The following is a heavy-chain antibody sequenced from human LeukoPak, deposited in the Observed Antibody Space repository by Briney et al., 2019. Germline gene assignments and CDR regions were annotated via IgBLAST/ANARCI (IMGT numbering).Heavy chain of an antibody. CDR1: GFTFSSYS. V-gene: IGHV3-21*01. CDR3: ARTVAYDFWCGYSFDY. J-gene: IGHJ4*02. Sequence: GGSLRLSCAASGFTFSSYSMNWVRQAPGKGLEWVSSISSSSSYIYYADSVKGRFTISRDNAKNSLYLQMNSLRAEDTAVYYCARTVAYDFWCGYSFDYWGQGTLVTVSS. D-gene: IGHD3-3*01. CDR2: ISSSSSYI.